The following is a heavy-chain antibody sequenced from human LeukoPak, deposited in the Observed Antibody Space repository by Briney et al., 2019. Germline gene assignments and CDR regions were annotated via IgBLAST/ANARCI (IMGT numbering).Heavy chain of an antibody. CDR2: ISGSGGST. CDR1: GFTFSSYA. V-gene: IGHV3-23*01. D-gene: IGHD3-22*01. Sequence: GGSLRLSCAASGFTFSSYAMSWVRQAPGKGLEWVSAISGSGGSTYYADSVKGRFTISRDNSKNTLYLQMNSLRAEDTAVYYCAKVAGGYYDSSGSPDVHFDYWGQGTLVTVSS. CDR3: AKVAGGYYDSSGSPDVHFDY. J-gene: IGHJ4*02.